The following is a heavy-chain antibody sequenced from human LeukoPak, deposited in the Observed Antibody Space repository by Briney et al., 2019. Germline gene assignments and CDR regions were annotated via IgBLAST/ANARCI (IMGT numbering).Heavy chain of an antibody. Sequence: PGGSLRLSCAASGFTVSSNYMNWVRQAPGKGLERVSVIYSGGNTYYADSVKGRFTISRDSSKNTVYLQMNSLRAEDTAVYYCARAPLSRYHYDHQRPKGYFDYWGQGTLVTVSS. V-gene: IGHV3-66*01. D-gene: IGHD3-22*01. CDR2: IYSGGNT. J-gene: IGHJ4*02. CDR3: ARAPLSRYHYDHQRPKGYFDY. CDR1: GFTVSSNY.